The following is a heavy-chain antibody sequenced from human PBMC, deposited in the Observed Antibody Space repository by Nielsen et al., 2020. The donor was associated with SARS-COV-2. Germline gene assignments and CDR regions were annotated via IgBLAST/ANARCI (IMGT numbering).Heavy chain of an antibody. CDR3: ARREIEAPVGEPTLDYGMDV. Sequence: SETLSLTCTVSGGSISSSSYYWGWIRQPPGKGLEWIGSIYYSGSTYYNPSLKSRVTISVDTSKNQFSLKLSSVTAADTAVYYCARREIEAPVGEPTLDYGMDVWGQGTTVTVSS. D-gene: IGHD1-26*01. V-gene: IGHV4-39*01. J-gene: IGHJ6*02. CDR2: IYYSGST. CDR1: GGSISSSSYY.